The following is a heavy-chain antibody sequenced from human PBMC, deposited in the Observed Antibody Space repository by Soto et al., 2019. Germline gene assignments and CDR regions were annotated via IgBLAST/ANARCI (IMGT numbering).Heavy chain of an antibody. J-gene: IGHJ5*02. Sequence: QVQLVESGGGVVQPGRSLRLSCAASGFTFSSYGIHWVRQAPGKGLERVAVISYDGNNKYYGGSVKGRFTISRADSKNTLFLEMNSLRDEDTALYSCAKDARPCTSCVGLHNWVDPWGQGTLVPVSS. CDR2: ISYDGNNK. CDR1: GFTFSSYG. CDR3: AKDARPCTSCVGLHNWVDP. D-gene: IGHD2-8*01. V-gene: IGHV3-30*18.